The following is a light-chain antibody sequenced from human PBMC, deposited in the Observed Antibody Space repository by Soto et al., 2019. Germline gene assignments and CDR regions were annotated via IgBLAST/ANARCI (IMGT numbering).Light chain of an antibody. CDR2: EVS. CDR1: SSDVGDYSY. V-gene: IGLV2-8*01. J-gene: IGLJ1*01. CDR3: SSYAGSLYV. Sequence: QSALTQPPSASGSPGQSVTISCTGTSSDVGDYSYVSWYQQHPDKAPKLMIYEVSKRPSGVPDRFSGSKSGNTASLTVSGLQAEDEADYYCSSYAGSLYVFGTGTKLTVL.